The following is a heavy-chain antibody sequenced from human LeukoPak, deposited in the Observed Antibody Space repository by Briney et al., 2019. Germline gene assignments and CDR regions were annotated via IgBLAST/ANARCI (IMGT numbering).Heavy chain of an antibody. D-gene: IGHD1-26*01. V-gene: IGHV4-59*01. CDR2: IYYSGST. J-gene: IGHJ3*02. CDR1: GGSIRSYY. Sequence: SETLSLTCTVSGGSIRSYYWSWIRQPPGKGLEWIGYIYYSGSTNYNPSLKSRVTISVDTSKNQFSLKLSSVTAADTAVYYCARARIVGATDAFDIWGQGTMVTVSS. CDR3: ARARIVGATDAFDI.